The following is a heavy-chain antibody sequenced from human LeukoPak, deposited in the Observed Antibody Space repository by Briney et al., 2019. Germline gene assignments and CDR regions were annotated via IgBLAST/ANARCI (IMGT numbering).Heavy chain of an antibody. J-gene: IGHJ4*02. Sequence: ASVKVSCKASGYTFTSYGISWVRQAPGQGLEWMGWISAYNGNTNYAQKLLGRVTMATDTSTSTAYMELRSLRSDDTAVYYCARGARLPGRLTDILTGYSALFDYWGQGTLVTVSS. CDR3: ARGARLPGRLTDILTGYSALFDY. D-gene: IGHD3-9*01. CDR2: ISAYNGNT. CDR1: GYTFTSYG. V-gene: IGHV1-18*01.